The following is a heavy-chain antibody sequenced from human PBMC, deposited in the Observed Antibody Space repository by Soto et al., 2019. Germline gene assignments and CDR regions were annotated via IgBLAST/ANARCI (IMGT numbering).Heavy chain of an antibody. Sequence: SETLSLTCTVSGGSSSSYYWSWIRQPPGKGLEWIGYIYYSGSTNYNPSLKSRVTISVDTSKNQFSLKLSSVTAADTAVYYCARINSGSWEGYFDYWGQGTLVTVS. CDR1: GGSSSSYY. J-gene: IGHJ4*02. V-gene: IGHV4-59*08. CDR3: ARINSGSWEGYFDY. CDR2: IYYSGST. D-gene: IGHD6-13*01.